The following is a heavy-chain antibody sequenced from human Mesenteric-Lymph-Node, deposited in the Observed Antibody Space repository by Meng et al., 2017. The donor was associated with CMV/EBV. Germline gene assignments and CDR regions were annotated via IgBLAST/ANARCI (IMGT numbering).Heavy chain of an antibody. CDR2: IYHSGST. V-gene: IGHV4-38-2*02. J-gene: IGHJ4*02. Sequence: SETLSLTCTVSGYSISSGYYWGWIRQSPGKGLDWIGTIYHSGSTYYNPSLKRRVTISVDTSKNQFSLKLSSVTAADTAVYYCARDDDAMVPPEGYWGQGTLVTVSS. CDR3: ARDDDAMVPPEGY. D-gene: IGHD3-10*01. CDR1: GYSISSGYY.